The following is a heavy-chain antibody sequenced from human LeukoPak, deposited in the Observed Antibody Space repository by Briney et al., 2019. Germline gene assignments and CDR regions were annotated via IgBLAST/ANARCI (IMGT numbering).Heavy chain of an antibody. D-gene: IGHD6-19*01. CDR1: GDSVSNNYC. CDR2: VYHSGST. Sequence: SGTLSLTCAVFGDSVSNNYCWNWVRPSPGKGLEWIGEVYHSGSTNYNPSLKSRVIISVDKSKNQFSLVLNSVTAADTAVYYCARDRVPVAGTILDYWGQGILVIVAS. V-gene: IGHV4-4*02. CDR3: ARDRVPVAGTILDY. J-gene: IGHJ4*02.